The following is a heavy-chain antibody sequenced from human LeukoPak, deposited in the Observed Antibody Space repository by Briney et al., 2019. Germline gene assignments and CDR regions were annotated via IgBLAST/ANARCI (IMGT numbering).Heavy chain of an antibody. V-gene: IGHV1-8*01. CDR3: AQSYYYDSGFDY. CDR2: MNPNSGNT. CDR1: GYTFTSYD. J-gene: IGHJ4*02. D-gene: IGHD3-22*01. Sequence: ASVKVSCKASGYTFTSYDINWVRQATGQGLEWMGWMNPNSGNTDYAQKFQGRVTMTRNTSISTAYMELSSLRSEDTAVYYCAQSYYYDSGFDYWGQGTLVTVSS.